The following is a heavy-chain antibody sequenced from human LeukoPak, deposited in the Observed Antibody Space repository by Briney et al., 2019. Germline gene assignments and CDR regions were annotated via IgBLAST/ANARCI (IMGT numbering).Heavy chain of an antibody. CDR2: IWDDESNK. D-gene: IGHD3/OR15-3a*01. V-gene: IGHV3-33*01. J-gene: IGHJ6*03. Sequence: GGSLRLSCAASGFTFSSYGMHRVRQAPGKGLEWVAAIWDDESNKYYAGSVKGRFTISRDNSKTTLYLQMNSLRAEDTAVYYCARERDRTGNCQYYYMDVWGKGTTVTVSS. CDR3: ARERDRTGNCQYYYMDV. CDR1: GFTFSSYG.